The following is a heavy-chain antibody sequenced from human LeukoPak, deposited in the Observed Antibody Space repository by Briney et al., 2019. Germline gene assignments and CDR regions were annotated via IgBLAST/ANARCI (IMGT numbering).Heavy chain of an antibody. D-gene: IGHD4-17*01. CDR2: IYYIGST. CDR3: ARTLLNDYGEPEGFDY. Sequence: SETLSLTCTVSGGSISSSSYYWGWIRQPPGKGLEWIGSIYYIGSTYYNPSLKSRVTISVDTSKNQFSLKLSSVTAADTAVYYCARTLLNDYGEPEGFDYWGQGTLVTVSS. CDR1: GGSISSSSYY. V-gene: IGHV4-39*01. J-gene: IGHJ4*02.